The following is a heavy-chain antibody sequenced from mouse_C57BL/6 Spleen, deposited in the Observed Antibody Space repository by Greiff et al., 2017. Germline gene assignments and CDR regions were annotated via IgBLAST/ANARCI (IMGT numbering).Heavy chain of an antibody. V-gene: IGHV5-4*01. Sequence: EVQVVESGGGLVKPGGSLKLSCAASGFTFSSYAMSWVRQTPEKRLEWVATISDGGSYTYYPDNVKGRFTISRDNAKNNLYLQMSHLKSEDTAMYYCARDRDYGSSYLFAYWGQGTLVTVSA. CDR3: ARDRDYGSSYLFAY. CDR1: GFTFSSYA. D-gene: IGHD1-1*01. J-gene: IGHJ3*01. CDR2: ISDGGSYT.